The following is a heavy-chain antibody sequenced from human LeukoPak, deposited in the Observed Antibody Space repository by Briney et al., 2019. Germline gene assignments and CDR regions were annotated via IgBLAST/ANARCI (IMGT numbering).Heavy chain of an antibody. Sequence: GGSLRLSCAASGFTVSSNYMSWVRQAPGKGLEWVSVIYSGGTTYYSDSVRGRLTIFRDNSKNTLYLQMNSLTADDTAVYYCARIDGCDDYWGQGTLVAVSS. V-gene: IGHV3-53*01. D-gene: IGHD5-24*01. J-gene: IGHJ4*02. CDR1: GFTVSSNY. CDR2: IYSGGTT. CDR3: ARIDGCDDY.